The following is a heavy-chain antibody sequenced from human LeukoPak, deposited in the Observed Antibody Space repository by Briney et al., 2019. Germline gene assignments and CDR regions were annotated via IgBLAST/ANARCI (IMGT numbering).Heavy chain of an antibody. V-gene: IGHV3-74*01. Sequence: GGSLRLSCVASGFTFTNYGMMWVRQAPGKGLVWVSYINSDGRSTTHADSVKGRFTISRDNAKNTLYLQMSSLRAEDTAMYYCARNSNGMSNWGQGTLVIVSS. CDR2: INSDGRST. CDR1: GFTFTNYG. D-gene: IGHD2-8*01. J-gene: IGHJ4*02. CDR3: ARNSNGMSN.